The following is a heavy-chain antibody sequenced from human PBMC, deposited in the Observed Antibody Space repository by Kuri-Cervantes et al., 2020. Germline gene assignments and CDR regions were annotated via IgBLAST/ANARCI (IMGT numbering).Heavy chain of an antibody. Sequence: GESLKISCAASGFTFSSYWMSWVRQAPGKGLEWVANIKQDGSEKYYVDSVKGRFTISRDNAKSSLYLQMNSLRAEDTAVYYCATGYSNGMDVWGQGTTVTVSS. D-gene: IGHD1-1*01. V-gene: IGHV3-7*03. CDR2: IKQDGSEK. J-gene: IGHJ6*02. CDR1: GFTFSSYW. CDR3: ATGYSNGMDV.